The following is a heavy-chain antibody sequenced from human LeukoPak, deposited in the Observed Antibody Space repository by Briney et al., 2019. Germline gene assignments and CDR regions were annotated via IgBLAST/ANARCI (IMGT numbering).Heavy chain of an antibody. J-gene: IGHJ6*02. V-gene: IGHV3-21*01. CDR2: ISSSSSYI. D-gene: IGHD2-15*01. Sequence: GGSLRLSCAAPGFTFSSYWMHWVRQAPGKGLEWVSSISSSSSYIYYADSVKGRFTISRDNAKNSLYLQMNSLRAEDTAVYYCAREEIVVVVAATRYYYGMDVWGQGTTVTVSS. CDR1: GFTFSSYW. CDR3: AREEIVVVVAATRYYYGMDV.